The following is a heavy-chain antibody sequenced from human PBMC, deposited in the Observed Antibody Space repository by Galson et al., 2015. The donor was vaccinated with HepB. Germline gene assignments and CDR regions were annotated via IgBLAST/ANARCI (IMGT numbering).Heavy chain of an antibody. CDR3: ARDRTSSSWIDY. J-gene: IGHJ4*02. CDR1: GGALGNYY. D-gene: IGHD6-13*01. Sequence: ETLSLTCTVSGGALGNYYWSWIRQPPGKALEWIGYIYYSGSTNSNPSLKSRVTISVDTSKNQFSLKLSSVTAADTAVYYCARDRTSSSWIDYWGQGTLVTVSS. CDR2: IYYSGST. V-gene: IGHV4-59*01.